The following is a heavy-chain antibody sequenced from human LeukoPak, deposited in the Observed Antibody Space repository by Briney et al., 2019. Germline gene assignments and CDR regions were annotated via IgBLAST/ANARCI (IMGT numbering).Heavy chain of an antibody. J-gene: IGHJ4*02. Sequence: PGGALRLSCAASGFTFSSYAMSWVRQAPGKGLEWVSAISGSGGTTYYADSVKGRFIISSDNADNTMFLQMKSGRDEDTAVYYCATKQRLAPPPDSWGQGTPVTVSS. V-gene: IGHV3-23*01. CDR2: ISGSGGTT. D-gene: IGHD6-25*01. CDR3: ATKQRLAPPPDS. CDR1: GFTFSSYA.